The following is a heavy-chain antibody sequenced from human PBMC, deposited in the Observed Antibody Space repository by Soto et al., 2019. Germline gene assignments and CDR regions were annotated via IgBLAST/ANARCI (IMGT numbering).Heavy chain of an antibody. D-gene: IGHD2-2*01. V-gene: IGHV5-10-1*01. CDR2: IDPSDSYT. CDR3: ARHSNQLLGFDY. J-gene: IGHJ4*02. Sequence: PGESLKLSCKGSGYSFTSYWISWVRQMPGKGLEWMGRIDPSDSYTNYSPSFQGHVTISAYKSISTAYLQWSSLKASDTAMYYCARHSNQLLGFDYWGQGTLVTVSS. CDR1: GYSFTSYW.